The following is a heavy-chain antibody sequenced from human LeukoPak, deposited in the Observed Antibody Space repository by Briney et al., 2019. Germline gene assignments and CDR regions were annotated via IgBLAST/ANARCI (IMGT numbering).Heavy chain of an antibody. D-gene: IGHD2-21*01. V-gene: IGHV1-69*13. CDR1: GGTFSSYA. CDR3: ARDSSEFRSLIPH. CDR2: IIPIFGTA. Sequence: SVKVSCKASGGTFSSYAISWVRQAPGQGLEWMGGIIPIFGTANYAQKFQGRDTITADESTSAAYMELSSLRSEDTAVYYCARDSSEFRSLIPHWGQGTLVTISS. J-gene: IGHJ1*01.